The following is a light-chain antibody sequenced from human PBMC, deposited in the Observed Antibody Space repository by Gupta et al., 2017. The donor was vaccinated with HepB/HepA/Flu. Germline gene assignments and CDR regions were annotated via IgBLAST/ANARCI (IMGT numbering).Light chain of an antibody. Sequence: QSVLTQPPSVSAAPGQKVAISCSGSSSNVGNNYISWFHQVPGTAPKLIIYQSDKRPSGIPDRFSGSKSGTSANLGITGLQTGDEADYYCATWDSSLNVWVFGGGTKLTVL. J-gene: IGLJ3*02. CDR2: QSD. CDR3: ATWDSSLNVWV. CDR1: SSNVGNNY. V-gene: IGLV1-51*01.